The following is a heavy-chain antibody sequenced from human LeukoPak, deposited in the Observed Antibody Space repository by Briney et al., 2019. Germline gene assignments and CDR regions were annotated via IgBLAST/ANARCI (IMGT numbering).Heavy chain of an antibody. V-gene: IGHV1-18*01. D-gene: IGHD3-9*01. J-gene: IGHJ1*01. CDR3: ARVWVQYYDILTGYFGYFQH. CDR2: ISAYNGNT. CDR1: GYTFTSYG. Sequence: ASVKVSCKASGYTFTSYGISWVRQAPGQGLEWMGWISAYNGNTNYAQKLQGRVTMTTDTSTSTAYMELSRLRSDDTAVYYCARVWVQYYDILTGYFGYFQHWGQGTLVTVSS.